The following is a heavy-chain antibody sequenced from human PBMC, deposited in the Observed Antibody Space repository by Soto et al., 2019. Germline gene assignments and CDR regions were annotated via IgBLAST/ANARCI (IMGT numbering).Heavy chain of an antibody. CDR2: IKQDGSEK. V-gene: IGHV3-7*03. D-gene: IGHD3-16*02. J-gene: IGHJ6*02. CDR3: ARVGGMITFGGVIDDYYYYGMDV. CDR1: GFTFSSYW. Sequence: AGGSLRLSCAASGFTFSSYWMSWVRQAPGKGLEWVANIKQDGSEKYYVDSVKGRFTISRDNAKNSLYLQMNSLRAEDTAVYYCARVGGMITFGGVIDDYYYYGMDVWGQGTTVTVSS.